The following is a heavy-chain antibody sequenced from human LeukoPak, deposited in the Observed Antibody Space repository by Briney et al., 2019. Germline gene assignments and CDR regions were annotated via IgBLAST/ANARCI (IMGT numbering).Heavy chain of an antibody. J-gene: IGHJ4*02. CDR3: ARDHLRRDGFDY. V-gene: IGHV1-2*02. CDR1: GYTFTGSY. CDR2: INPNSGGT. D-gene: IGHD5-24*01. Sequence: ASVKVSCKASGYTFTGSYMHWVRQAPGQGLEWMGWINPNSGGTNYAQKFQGRVHMPRDTSISTAYMELSRLRSDDTAVYYCARDHLRRDGFDYWGQGTLVTVSS.